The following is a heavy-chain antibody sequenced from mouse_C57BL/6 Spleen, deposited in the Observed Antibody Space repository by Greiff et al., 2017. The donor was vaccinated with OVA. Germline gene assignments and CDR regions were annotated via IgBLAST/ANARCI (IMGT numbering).Heavy chain of an antibody. Sequence: QVQLQQPGAELVMPGASVKLSCKASGYTFTSYWMHWVKQRPGQGLEWIGEIDPSDSYTNYNQKFKGKSTLTVDKSSSTAYMQLSSLTSEDSAVYYCARSGAYYSYYYAMDYWGQGTSVTASS. CDR3: ARSGAYYSYYYAMDY. CDR2: IDPSDSYT. V-gene: IGHV1-69*01. D-gene: IGHD2-10*01. CDR1: GYTFTSYW. J-gene: IGHJ4*01.